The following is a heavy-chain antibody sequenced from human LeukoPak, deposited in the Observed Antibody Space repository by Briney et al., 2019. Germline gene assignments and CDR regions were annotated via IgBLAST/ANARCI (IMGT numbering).Heavy chain of an antibody. CDR2: INSVGRNT. Sequence: GGSLRLSCAVSGFTFSSYWMHWFRQPQGRGRVWVSRINSVGRNTNYADSVKRRFTISRDNAKNTLYLQMTRLRAENTAVYYCAREFTIFGVVFDYWGQGTLVTVSS. J-gene: IGHJ4*02. CDR1: GFTFSSYW. CDR3: AREFTIFGVVFDY. D-gene: IGHD3-3*01. V-gene: IGHV3-74*01.